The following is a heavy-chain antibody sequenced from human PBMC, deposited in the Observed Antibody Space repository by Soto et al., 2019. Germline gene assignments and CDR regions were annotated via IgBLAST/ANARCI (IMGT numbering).Heavy chain of an antibody. J-gene: IGHJ5*02. D-gene: IGHD2-2*01. CDR3: ARGYCSSTSCYAGWSDP. V-gene: IGHV1-46*03. Sequence: QVQLVQSGAEVKKPGASVKVSCKASGYTFTSYYMHWVRQAPGQGLEWMGIINPSGGSTSYAQKFQGRVTMTRDTSTSTVYMELSSLRSEDTAVYYCARGYCSSTSCYAGWSDPWGQGTLVTVSS. CDR1: GYTFTSYY. CDR2: INPSGGST.